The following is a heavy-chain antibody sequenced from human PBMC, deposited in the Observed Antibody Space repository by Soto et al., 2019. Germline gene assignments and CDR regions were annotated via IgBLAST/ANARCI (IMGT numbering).Heavy chain of an antibody. CDR3: DGGFYWGDY. D-gene: IGHD2-21*02. CDR1: GFSFSSYG. CDR2: ISDSGGST. Sequence: EVPLLESGGGLVQPGGSLRLSCAASGFSFSSYGMSWVRQAPGKGLEWVSTISDSGGSTYYADSVKGRFTISRDNSKNTLYLQMNSLRAEDTAVLYCDGGFYWGDYWGRGTLVTVSS. V-gene: IGHV3-23*01. J-gene: IGHJ4*02.